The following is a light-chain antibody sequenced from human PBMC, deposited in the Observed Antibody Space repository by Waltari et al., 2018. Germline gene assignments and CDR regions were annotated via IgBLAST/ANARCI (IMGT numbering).Light chain of an antibody. CDR2: WAS. J-gene: IGKJ1*01. CDR1: QSILYSVNNKNY. V-gene: IGKV4-1*01. CDR3: QQYYTVPRT. Sequence: DIVMTQSPDSLAVSLGERATINCKSSQSILYSVNNKNYFGWYQQKPGQPPKLLISWASTRESGVPDRFSGSGSGTDFTLSISSLQAEDVAVYYCQQYYTVPRTFGQGTKVEIK.